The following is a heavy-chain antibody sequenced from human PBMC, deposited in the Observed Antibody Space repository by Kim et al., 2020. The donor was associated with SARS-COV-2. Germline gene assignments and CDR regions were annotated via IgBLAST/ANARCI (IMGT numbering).Heavy chain of an antibody. V-gene: IGHV3-30*18. CDR3: AKDQTGEYQLLDY. Sequence: GGSLRLSCAASGFTFSSYGMHWVRQAPGKGLEWVAVISYDGSNKYYADSVKGRFTISRDNSKNTLYLQMNSLRAEDTAVYYCAKDQTGEYQLLDYWGQGTLVTVSS. CDR2: ISYDGSNK. CDR1: GFTFSSYG. J-gene: IGHJ4*02. D-gene: IGHD2-2*01.